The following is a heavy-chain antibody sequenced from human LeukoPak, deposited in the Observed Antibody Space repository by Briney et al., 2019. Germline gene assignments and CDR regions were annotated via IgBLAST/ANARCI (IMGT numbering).Heavy chain of an antibody. D-gene: IGHD2-15*01. CDR3: AGALCSGGSCYSFNY. CDR1: GFFSPHS. Sequence: PGGSLRLSCAASGFFSPHSLNWVCQAPGKGLEWLSSIRTGGYIHYAESTKGRFIISRDNARDSLYLQMNSLSAEDTAIYYCAGALCSGGSCYSFNYWGQGTLVTVSS. J-gene: IGHJ4*02. CDR2: IRTGGYI. V-gene: IGHV3-21*01.